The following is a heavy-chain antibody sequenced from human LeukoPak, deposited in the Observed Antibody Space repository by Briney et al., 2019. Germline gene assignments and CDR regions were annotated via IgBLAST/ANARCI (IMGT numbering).Heavy chain of an antibody. CDR2: ISGSGGST. CDR1: GFTFSSYA. D-gene: IGHD2-2*01. J-gene: IGHJ4*02. Sequence: GGSLRLSCAASGFTFSSYAMSWVRQAPGKGLGWVSAISGSGGSTYYADSVKGRFTISRDNSKNTLYLQMNSLRAEDTAVYYCAKDREDAEYYFDYWGQGTLVTVSS. CDR3: AKDREDAEYYFDY. V-gene: IGHV3-23*01.